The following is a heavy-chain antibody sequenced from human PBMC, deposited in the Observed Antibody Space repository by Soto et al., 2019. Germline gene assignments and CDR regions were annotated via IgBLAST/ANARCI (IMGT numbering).Heavy chain of an antibody. V-gene: IGHV3-21*01. CDR2: ISSSSSYI. CDR1: GFTFSSYS. Sequence: PGGSLRLSCAASGFTFSSYSMNWVRQAPGKGLEWVSSISSSSSYIYYADSVEGRFTISRGNAKNSLYLQMNSLRAEDTAVYYCARDRNSGSYDYWGQGTLVTVSS. CDR3: ARDRNSGSYDY. J-gene: IGHJ4*02. D-gene: IGHD1-26*01.